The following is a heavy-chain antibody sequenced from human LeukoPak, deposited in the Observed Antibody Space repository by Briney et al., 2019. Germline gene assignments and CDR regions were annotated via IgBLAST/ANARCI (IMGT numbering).Heavy chain of an antibody. Sequence: PGGSLRLSCAASGFTFSRSWMSWVRQAPGKGLEWVANIMEDGSEKYYVDSVKGRFTISRDNANNSLFLRMDSLRAEDTAVYYCARAEKWGQGILVTVSS. CDR2: IMEDGSEK. CDR1: GFTFSRSW. V-gene: IGHV3-7*01. J-gene: IGHJ4*02. CDR3: ARAEK.